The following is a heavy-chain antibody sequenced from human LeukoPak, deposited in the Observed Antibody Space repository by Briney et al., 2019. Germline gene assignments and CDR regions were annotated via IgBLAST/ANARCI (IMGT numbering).Heavy chain of an antibody. Sequence: GESLKISCKGSGYNFTTYFIGWGRQMPGKGLEGVGVINPGDSHTIYSPSFQGHVTISADKSIGTAYLQSGSLQASRTAMYYCASAAPHYSDRSIPDAFDIWGQGTMVTVSS. J-gene: IGHJ3*02. CDR1: GYNFTTYF. CDR2: INPGDSHT. D-gene: IGHD3-22*01. V-gene: IGHV5-51*01. CDR3: ASAAPHYSDRSIPDAFDI.